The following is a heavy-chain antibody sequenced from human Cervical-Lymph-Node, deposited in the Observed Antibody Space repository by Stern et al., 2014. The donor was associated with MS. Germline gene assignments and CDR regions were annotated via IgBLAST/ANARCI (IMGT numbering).Heavy chain of an antibody. CDR3: ARWRRYGNFEDFDY. Sequence: VQLVQSGAEVKEPGASLKVSCQASGYTFNYYGITWVRQAPGQGLEWMGWISAVNGDTSYAQKLQGRGTMTTDTSTSTAYMELRSLRSDDTAVYYCARWRRYGNFEDFDYWGQGTLVTVS. CDR1: GYTFNYYG. CDR2: ISAVNGDT. V-gene: IGHV1-18*01. J-gene: IGHJ4*02. D-gene: IGHD3-9*01.